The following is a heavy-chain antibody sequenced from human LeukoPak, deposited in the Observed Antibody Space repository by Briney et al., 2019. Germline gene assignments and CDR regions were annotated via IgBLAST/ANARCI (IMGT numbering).Heavy chain of an antibody. CDR1: GFTFSSYE. D-gene: IGHD2-21*01. V-gene: IGHV3-48*03. Sequence: GGSLRLSCAASGFTFSSYEMNWVRQAPGKGLGWVSYISSSGSTVYYADSVRGRFTISRDNAKNSLYLQMNSLRAEDTAVYYCAREEVRVLVRWLDPWGQGTLVTVSS. CDR2: ISSSGSTV. CDR3: AREEVRVLVRWLDP. J-gene: IGHJ5*02.